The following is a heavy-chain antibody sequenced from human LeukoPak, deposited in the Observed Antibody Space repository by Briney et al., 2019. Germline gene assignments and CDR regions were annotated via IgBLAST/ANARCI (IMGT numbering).Heavy chain of an antibody. J-gene: IGHJ4*02. CDR2: INWNGGST. CDR3: AREWFHAYFSTFDY. Sequence: GGSLRLSCAASGFTFDDYGLSWVRQAPGKGLEWVSGINWNGGSTGYADSVKGRFTISRDNAKNSLYLQMNSLRAEDTAVYYCAREWFHAYFSTFDYWGQGILVTVSS. V-gene: IGHV3-20*04. D-gene: IGHD3-10*01. CDR1: GFTFDDYG.